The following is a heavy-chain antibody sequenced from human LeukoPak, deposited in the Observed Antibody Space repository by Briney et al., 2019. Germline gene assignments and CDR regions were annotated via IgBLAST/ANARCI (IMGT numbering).Heavy chain of an antibody. CDR1: GFSVSSNY. D-gene: IGHD6-19*01. J-gene: IGHJ4*02. CDR3: TTGAYSSGWFPLYYFGY. Sequence: GGSLRLSCAASGFSVSSNYMSWVRQAPGKGLEWVAVISYDGSNKYYADSVKGRFTISRDNSKNTLYLQMNSLRAEDTAVYYCTTGAYSSGWFPLYYFGYWGQGTLVTVSS. CDR2: ISYDGSNK. V-gene: IGHV3-30*03.